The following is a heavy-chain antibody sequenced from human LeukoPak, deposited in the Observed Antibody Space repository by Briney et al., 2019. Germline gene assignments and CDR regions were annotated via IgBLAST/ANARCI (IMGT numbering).Heavy chain of an antibody. CDR3: ARDHVEMATTDPDY. V-gene: IGHV1-2*02. Sequence: GASVKVSCKASGGTFSSYAISWVRQAPGQGLECMGWINPKTGATHYAQNFQGRVTMTRDTSISAAYMELSRLRSDDTAVYYCARDHVEMATTDPDYWGQGTLVTVSS. CDR1: GGTFSSYA. J-gene: IGHJ4*02. D-gene: IGHD5-24*01. CDR2: INPKTGAT.